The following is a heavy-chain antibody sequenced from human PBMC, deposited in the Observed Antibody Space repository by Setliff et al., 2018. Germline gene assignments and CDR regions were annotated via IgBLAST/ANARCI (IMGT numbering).Heavy chain of an antibody. J-gene: IGHJ4*02. CDR3: ARDAVMITFGGVIEENY. V-gene: IGHV1-2*02. Sequence: ASVKVSCKASGYTFTGYYMHWVRQAPGQGLEWMGWINPNSGGTNYAQKFQGRVTMTRDTSISTAYMELSRLRSDDTAVYYCARDAVMITFGGVIEENYWGQGAPVTVS. CDR2: INPNSGGT. CDR1: GYTFTGYY. D-gene: IGHD3-16*01.